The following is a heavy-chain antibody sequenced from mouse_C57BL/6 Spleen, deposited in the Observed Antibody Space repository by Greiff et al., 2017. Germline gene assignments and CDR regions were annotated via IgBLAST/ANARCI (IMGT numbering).Heavy chain of an antibody. CDR2: ISGGGGNT. J-gene: IGHJ1*03. CDR1: GFTFSSYT. Sequence: EVKLVESGGGLVKPGGSLKLSCAASGFTFSSYTMSWVRQTPGKRLVWVATISGGGGNTYYPASVKGRFTISRDNAKNTLYLQMSSLRSEDTALYYCARQRRYGYDDWYFDVWGTGTTVTVSS. D-gene: IGHD2-2*01. CDR3: ARQRRYGYDDWYFDV. V-gene: IGHV5-9*01.